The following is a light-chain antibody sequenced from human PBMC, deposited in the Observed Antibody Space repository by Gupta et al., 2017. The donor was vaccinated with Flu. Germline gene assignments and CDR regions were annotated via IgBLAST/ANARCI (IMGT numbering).Light chain of an antibody. CDR2: GAS. CDR3: QQYGNSPPYS. CDR1: QRVSNSY. J-gene: IGKJ2*03. V-gene: IGKV3-20*01. Sequence: EIVLTQFPGTLSLAPGERATLSCRASQRVSNSYLAWYQQKPGQDPRLLIYGASSRATGIPDRFSGSGSGTDFTLTISRLEPEDFAVYYCQQYGNSPPYSFGHGTKVEIK.